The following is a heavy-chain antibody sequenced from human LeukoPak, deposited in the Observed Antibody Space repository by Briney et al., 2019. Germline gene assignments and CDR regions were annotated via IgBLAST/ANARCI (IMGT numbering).Heavy chain of an antibody. D-gene: IGHD5/OR15-5a*01. CDR2: IYYSGST. CDR1: GGSISSYY. Sequence: SETLSLTCTVSGGSISSYYWSWIRQPPGKGLEWIGYIYYSGSTNYNPSLKSRVTISVDTSKNQFSLKLSSVTAADTAVYYCARLSTRLYYLDYWGQGTLVTVSS. J-gene: IGHJ4*02. CDR3: ARLSTRLYYLDY. V-gene: IGHV4-59*08.